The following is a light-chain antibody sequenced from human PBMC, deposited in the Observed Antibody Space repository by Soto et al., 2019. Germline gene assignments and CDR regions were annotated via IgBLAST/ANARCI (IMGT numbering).Light chain of an antibody. CDR2: KVS. Sequence: DVVMTQSPLSLPVTLGQPASISCRSSQSLVYSDGNTYVNWFQQRPGQSPRRLIYKVSNRDSVVQDGFSGSGSGADFTLKISRVESEDVGVYYCVQGTHWPRSFGQGTKLEIK. CDR1: QSLVYSDGNTY. V-gene: IGKV2-30*01. J-gene: IGKJ2*03. CDR3: VQGTHWPRS.